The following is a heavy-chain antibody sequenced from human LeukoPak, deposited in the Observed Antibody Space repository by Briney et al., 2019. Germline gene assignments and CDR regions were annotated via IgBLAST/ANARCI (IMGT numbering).Heavy chain of an antibody. D-gene: IGHD6-19*01. V-gene: IGHV1-18*01. J-gene: IGHJ5*02. CDR3: ARDFVAVVGTSIPGFDP. CDR2: ISAYNDNT. CDR1: GYTFSSYG. Sequence: ASVKVSCKASGYTFSSYGVSWVRQAPGQGLEWMGWISAYNDNTNYAKKFQGRFTMTKDTSTSTAYMELRSQRSDDTAVYYCARDFVAVVGTSIPGFDPWGQGTLVTVSS.